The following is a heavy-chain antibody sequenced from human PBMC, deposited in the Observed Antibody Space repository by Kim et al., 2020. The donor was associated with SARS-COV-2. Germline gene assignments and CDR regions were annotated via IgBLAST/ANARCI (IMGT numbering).Heavy chain of an antibody. D-gene: IGHD3-3*01. CDR1: GGTFSSYA. CDR3: ARSWRGQVYWYFDL. Sequence: SVKVSCKASGGTFSSYAISWVRQAPGQGLEWMGGIIPIFGTANYAQKFQGRVTITADESTSTAYMELSSLRSEDTAVYYCARSWRGQVYWYFDLWGRGTLVTVSS. J-gene: IGHJ2*01. CDR2: IIPIFGTA. V-gene: IGHV1-69*13.